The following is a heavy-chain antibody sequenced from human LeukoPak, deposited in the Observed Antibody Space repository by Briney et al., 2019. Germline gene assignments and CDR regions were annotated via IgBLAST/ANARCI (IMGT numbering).Heavy chain of an antibody. J-gene: IGHJ4*02. CDR1: GFTFSSYG. D-gene: IGHD5-12*01. CDR3: AKDQDIVATYFDY. CDR2: ISYDGSNK. Sequence: GGSLRLSCAASGFTFSSYGMHWVRQAPGKGLEWVAVISYDGSNKYYADSVKGRFTISRDSSKNTLYLQMNSLRAEDTAVYYCAKDQDIVATYFDYWGQGTLVTVSS. V-gene: IGHV3-30*18.